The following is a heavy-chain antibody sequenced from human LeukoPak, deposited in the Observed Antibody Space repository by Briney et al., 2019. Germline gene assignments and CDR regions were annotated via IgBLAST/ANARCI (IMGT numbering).Heavy chain of an antibody. CDR1: GGSISSYY. D-gene: IGHD3-10*01. CDR2: IYYSGST. CDR3: ARGGIPHRKKTYYYYYMDV. Sequence: PSETLSLTCTVSGGSISSYYWSWIRQPPGKGLEWIGYIYYSGSTNYNPSLKSRVTISVDTSKNQFSLKLSSVTAADTAVYYCARGGIPHRKKTYYYYYMDVWGKGTTVTISS. V-gene: IGHV4-59*01. J-gene: IGHJ6*03.